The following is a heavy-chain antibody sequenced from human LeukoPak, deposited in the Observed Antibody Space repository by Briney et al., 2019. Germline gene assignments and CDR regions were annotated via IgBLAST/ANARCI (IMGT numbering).Heavy chain of an antibody. CDR2: ISGSGGST. Sequence: GGSLRLSCAASGFTFSSCAMSWVRQAPGKGLEWVSAISGSGGSTYYADSVKGRFTISRDNSKNTLYLQMNSLRAEDTAVYYCAKSLRITIFGVVALFDYWGQGTLVTVSS. J-gene: IGHJ4*02. CDR1: GFTFSSCA. D-gene: IGHD3-3*01. CDR3: AKSLRITIFGVVALFDY. V-gene: IGHV3-23*01.